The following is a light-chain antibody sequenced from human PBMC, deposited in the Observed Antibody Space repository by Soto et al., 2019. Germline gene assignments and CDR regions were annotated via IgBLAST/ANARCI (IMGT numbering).Light chain of an antibody. CDR3: QQYNNWPPWT. J-gene: IGKJ1*01. CDR2: GAS. Sequence: EIVMTQSPATLSVSPGERATLSCRARQRVSSNLARHQQKPGQAPRLLNYGASTRATGIPARFSGSGSGTEFTLTISSLQSEDFAVYYCQQYNNWPPWTFGQGTKVEIK. CDR1: QRVSSN. V-gene: IGKV3-15*01.